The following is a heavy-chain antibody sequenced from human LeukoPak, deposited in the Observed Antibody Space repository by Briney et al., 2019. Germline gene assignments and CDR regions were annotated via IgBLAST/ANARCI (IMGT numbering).Heavy chain of an antibody. CDR3: ARDLSSSWYCNFDY. Sequence: SETLSLTCTVSGVSISSYYWSWIRQPPGKGPERNGYIYYSGSTNYNPSLKSRVTISVDTSKNQFSLKLSSVTAADTAVYYCARDLSSSWYCNFDYWGQGTLVTVSS. J-gene: IGHJ4*02. D-gene: IGHD6-13*01. V-gene: IGHV4-59*01. CDR2: IYYSGST. CDR1: GVSISSYY.